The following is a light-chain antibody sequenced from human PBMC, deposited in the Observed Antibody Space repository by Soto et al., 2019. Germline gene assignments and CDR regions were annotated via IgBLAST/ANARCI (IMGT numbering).Light chain of an antibody. V-gene: IGLV1-44*01. J-gene: IGLJ7*01. Sequence: QSVLTQPPSASGTPGQRVTISCSGSSSNIGSNTVNWYQQLPGTAPKLLMYSNDQRSSGVPDRFSGSKSGTSASLAISGLQSEDEADYYCAAWDDSLSGAVFGGGTQLTVL. CDR2: SND. CDR3: AAWDDSLSGAV. CDR1: SSNIGSNT.